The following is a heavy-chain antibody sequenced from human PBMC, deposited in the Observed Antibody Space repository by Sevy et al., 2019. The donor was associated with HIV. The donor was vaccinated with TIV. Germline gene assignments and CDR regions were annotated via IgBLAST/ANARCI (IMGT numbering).Heavy chain of an antibody. D-gene: IGHD3-3*01. J-gene: IGHJ6*02. CDR1: AGSISSYY. V-gene: IGHV4-59*01. Sequence: SETLSLTCTVSAGSISSYYWSWIRQPPGKGLEWIGYIYYSGSTNYNPSLKSRVTISVDTSKNQFSLKLSSVTAADTAVYYCVRGVVIRSYYYYGMDVWGQGTTVTVSS. CDR3: VRGVVIRSYYYYGMDV. CDR2: IYYSGST.